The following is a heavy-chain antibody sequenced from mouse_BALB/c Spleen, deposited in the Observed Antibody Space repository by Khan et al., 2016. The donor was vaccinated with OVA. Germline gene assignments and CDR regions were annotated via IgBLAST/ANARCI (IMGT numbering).Heavy chain of an antibody. D-gene: IGHD1-3*01. V-gene: IGHV1-5*01. CDR1: GYSFTSYL. J-gene: IGHJ3*01. Sequence: VRLQQSGTVLARPGASVKMSCKASGYSFTSYLIHWVKQRPGQGLEWIGDIFPGNSDTSYNQKFKDKAKLTAGTSASTAYMELSNLTNEDSAVDYCTRGGYSSFAYWGQGTLVTVSA. CDR3: TRGGYSSFAY. CDR2: IFPGNSDT.